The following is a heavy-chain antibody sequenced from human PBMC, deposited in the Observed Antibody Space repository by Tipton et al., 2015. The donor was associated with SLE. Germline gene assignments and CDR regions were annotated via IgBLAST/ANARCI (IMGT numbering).Heavy chain of an antibody. J-gene: IGHJ4*02. CDR1: GGPIINTNYY. V-gene: IGHV4-39*01. CDR3: ARRYSSAPFDY. CDR2: VLYSGTT. D-gene: IGHD5-18*01. Sequence: TLSLTCTVSGGPIINTNYYWDWIRQSPGKGLEWIGHVLYSGTTNYNPSLKSRVTISVDTSKSQFSLRLNSVTAADTAVYYCARRYSSAPFDYWGQGTLVTVSS.